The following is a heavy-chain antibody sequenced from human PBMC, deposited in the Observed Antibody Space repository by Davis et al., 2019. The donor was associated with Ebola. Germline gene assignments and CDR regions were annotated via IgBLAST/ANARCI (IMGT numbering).Heavy chain of an antibody. CDR2: IKQDGSEK. J-gene: IGHJ4*02. Sequence: ETLSLTCAVYGGSFSGYYWSWVRQAPGKGLEWVANIKQDGSEKYYVDSVKGRFTISRDNTKNSLYLQMNSLRAEDTAVYYCARDRYYYGFDYWGQGTLVTVSS. CDR3: ARDRYYYGFDY. V-gene: IGHV3-7*03. CDR1: GGSFSGYY. D-gene: IGHD3-10*01.